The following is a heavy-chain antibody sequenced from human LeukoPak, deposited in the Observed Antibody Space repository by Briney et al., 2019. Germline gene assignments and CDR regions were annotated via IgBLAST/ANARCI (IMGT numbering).Heavy chain of an antibody. CDR1: GYTFTSCD. D-gene: IGHD2-15*01. CDR2: MNPNTGNT. CDR3: ARGLGYCSGGSCSYWFDP. J-gene: IGHJ5*02. V-gene: IGHV1-8*01. Sequence: ASVKVSCKASGYTFTSCDLNWVRQATGQGLEWMGWMNPNTGNTGYAQKLQGRVTMTRNTSISTAYMELSSLRSEDTAVYYCARGLGYCSGGSCSYWFDPWGQGTLVTVSS.